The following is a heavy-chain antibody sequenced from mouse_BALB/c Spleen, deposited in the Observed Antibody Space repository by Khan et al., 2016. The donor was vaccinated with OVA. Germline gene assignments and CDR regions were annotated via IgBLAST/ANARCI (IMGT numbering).Heavy chain of an antibody. V-gene: IGHV1-7*01. CDR1: GYTFINYW. Sequence: QVQLKQSGAELAKPGASVKMCCKASGYTFINYWILWIKQRPGQGLEWIGYINPSTGYTEYTQNFKDKATLTADISSSTAYMQLSSLTSEDSAVYYCARRGLRWDFDYWGQGTTLTVSS. D-gene: IGHD1-1*01. CDR3: ARRGLRWDFDY. J-gene: IGHJ2*01. CDR2: INPSTGYT.